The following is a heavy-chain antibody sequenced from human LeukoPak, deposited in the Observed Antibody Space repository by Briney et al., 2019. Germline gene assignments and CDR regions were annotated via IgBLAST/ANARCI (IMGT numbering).Heavy chain of an antibody. V-gene: IGHV3-53*01. Sequence: GGSLRLSCAASGFTVTSNSMTWVRQAPGKGLEWVSVIYSGGNTYYSDPVKGRFTISRDRSKNTLYLLMYSLRAEDTAVYYCARDNSVGPAAVLHYYYGLDVWGQGTTVTVSS. D-gene: IGHD2-2*01. J-gene: IGHJ6*02. CDR3: ARDNSVGPAAVLHYYYGLDV. CDR2: IYSGGNT. CDR1: GFTVTSNS.